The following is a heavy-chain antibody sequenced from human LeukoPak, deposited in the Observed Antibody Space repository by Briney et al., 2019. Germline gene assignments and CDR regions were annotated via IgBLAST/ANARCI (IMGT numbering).Heavy chain of an antibody. CDR1: GGSISSYY. J-gene: IGHJ4*02. V-gene: IGHV4-59*08. D-gene: IGHD3-16*01. CDR2: IYYSGST. Sequence: PSETLSLTCTVSGGSISSYYWSWIRQPPGKGLEWIWYIYYSGSTNYNPSLKSRVTISVDTSKNQFSLKLSSVTAADTAVYYCASSLGPSGYFDYWGQGTLVTVSS. CDR3: ASSLGPSGYFDY.